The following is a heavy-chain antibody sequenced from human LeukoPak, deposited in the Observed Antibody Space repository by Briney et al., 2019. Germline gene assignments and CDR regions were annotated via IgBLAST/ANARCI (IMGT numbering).Heavy chain of an antibody. CDR3: ATHEFWSGYYPFDY. D-gene: IGHD3-3*01. V-gene: IGHV1-24*01. CDR1: GYTLTELS. J-gene: IGHJ4*02. CDR2: FDPEDGET. Sequence: ASVKVSCKVSGYTLTELSMHWVRQAPGKGLEWMGGFDPEDGETIYAQKFQGRVTMTEDTSTDTAYMELSSLRSEDTAVYYCATHEFWSGYYPFDYWGQGTLVTVSS.